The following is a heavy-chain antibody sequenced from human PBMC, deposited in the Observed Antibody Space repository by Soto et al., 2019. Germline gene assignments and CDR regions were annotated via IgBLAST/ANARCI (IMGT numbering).Heavy chain of an antibody. CDR1: GYIFTTYG. J-gene: IGHJ3*02. CDR2: ISANNGNT. D-gene: IGHD3-22*01. CDR3: ARDLQFYSDSSGYRDVFDI. Sequence: QVQLVQSGAEVKKPGASVKVSCKASGYIFTTYGISWVRKAPGQGLERMGWISANNGNTYYAQKFQGRVIMTTDTPMRTIYMELRSLRYDDTAVYYCARDLQFYSDSSGYRDVFDIWGQGTMVTVSS. V-gene: IGHV1-18*01.